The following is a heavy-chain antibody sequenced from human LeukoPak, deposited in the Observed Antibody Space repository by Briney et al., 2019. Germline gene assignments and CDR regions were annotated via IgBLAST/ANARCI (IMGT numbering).Heavy chain of an antibody. V-gene: IGHV4-30-2*01. J-gene: IGHJ4*02. D-gene: IGHD6-13*01. CDR1: GGSISSGGYY. CDR3: ARVTYSSSWSPFDY. Sequence: SETLSLTCTVSGGSISSGGYYWSWIRQPPGKGLEWIGYIYHSGSTYYNPSLKSRVTISVDRSKNQFSLKLSSVTAADTAVYYCARVTYSSSWSPFDYWGQGTLVTVSS. CDR2: IYHSGST.